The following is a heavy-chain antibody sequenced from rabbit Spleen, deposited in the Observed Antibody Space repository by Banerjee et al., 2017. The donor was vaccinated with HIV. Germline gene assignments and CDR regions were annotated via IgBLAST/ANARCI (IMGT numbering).Heavy chain of an antibody. V-gene: IGHV1S45*01. CDR2: INAATGKP. CDR3: ARDLVGVIGWNFYL. D-gene: IGHD1-1*01. J-gene: IGHJ4*01. CDR1: GFSFSDRDV. Sequence: QEHLKESGGGLVQPEGSLTLTCKASGFSFSDRDVMCWVHQAPGKGLEWIACINAATGKPVYATWAKGRFTISRTSSTTVTLRMTSLTAADRATYFCARDLVGVIGWNFYLWGPGTLVTVS.